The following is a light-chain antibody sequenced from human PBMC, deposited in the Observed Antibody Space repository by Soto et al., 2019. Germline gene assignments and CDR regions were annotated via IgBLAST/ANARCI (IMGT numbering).Light chain of an antibody. CDR2: WAS. CDR1: QRVLYRSNSKNY. CDR3: QQYYSTPPT. J-gene: IGKJ4*01. Sequence: DIVMTQSPDSLAVSLGERATINCKSSQRVLYRSNSKNYLAWYQQKPGQPPKLLIHWASTRESGVPDRFSGSGSGTDFTLTISSLQAEDVAVYYCQQYYSTPPTFGGGIKVEIK. V-gene: IGKV4-1*01.